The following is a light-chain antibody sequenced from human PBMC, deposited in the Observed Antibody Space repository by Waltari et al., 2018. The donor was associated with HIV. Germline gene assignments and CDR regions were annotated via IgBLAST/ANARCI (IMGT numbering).Light chain of an antibody. Sequence: QSVLTQPPSASGTPGQGVTISCSGSTSTIGQNTVNWYQQFPGTAPKLLIYSNDQRPSGVPDRFSGSKSGTSASLAISGLQSEDDTDYYCAAWDDSLNGVVFGGGTTLTVL. V-gene: IGLV1-44*01. CDR1: TSTIGQNT. CDR3: AAWDDSLNGVV. J-gene: IGLJ2*01. CDR2: SND.